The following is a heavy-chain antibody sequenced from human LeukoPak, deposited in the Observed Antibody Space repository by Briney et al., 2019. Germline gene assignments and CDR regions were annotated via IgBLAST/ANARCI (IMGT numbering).Heavy chain of an antibody. CDR1: GGSISSSSYY. V-gene: IGHV4-39*01. Sequence: SETLSLTCTVSGGSISSSSYYWGWIRQPPGKGLEWIGSIYYSGSTYYNPSLKSRVTISVDTSKNQFSLKLSSVTAADTAVYYCARQFGSGSSNWFDPWGQGTLVTVSS. D-gene: IGHD3-10*01. CDR2: IYYSGST. J-gene: IGHJ5*02. CDR3: ARQFGSGSSNWFDP.